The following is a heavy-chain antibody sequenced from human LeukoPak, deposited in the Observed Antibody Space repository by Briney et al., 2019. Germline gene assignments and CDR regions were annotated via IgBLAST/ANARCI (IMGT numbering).Heavy chain of an antibody. CDR3: ARGHHGDS. CDR1: GFTFGSHA. V-gene: IGHV3-23*01. Sequence: GGSLRLSCTASGFTFGSHAMSWVRQAPGKGLEWVSGIRGSGENTFYVDSVKGRFIISRDNSKNTMYLQMNSLRAEDTATYYCARGHHGDSWGQGTLVTVSS. D-gene: IGHD1-14*01. J-gene: IGHJ4*02. CDR2: IRGSGENT.